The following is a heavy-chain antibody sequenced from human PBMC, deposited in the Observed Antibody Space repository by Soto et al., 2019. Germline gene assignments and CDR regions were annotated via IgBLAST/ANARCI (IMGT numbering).Heavy chain of an antibody. D-gene: IGHD5-18*01. CDR1: GYTFTSYA. J-gene: IGHJ4*02. CDR2: INDVNGNT. Sequence: QVQLVQSGAEVKKPGASVKVSCKASGYTFTSYAMHWVRQAPGQRLEWMGWINDVNGNTKYLKKFQGRVTITRDTSASTAYMELSSLRSEDTAVYYCARDPGYSYGYNWGQGTLVTVSS. V-gene: IGHV1-3*01. CDR3: ARDPGYSYGYN.